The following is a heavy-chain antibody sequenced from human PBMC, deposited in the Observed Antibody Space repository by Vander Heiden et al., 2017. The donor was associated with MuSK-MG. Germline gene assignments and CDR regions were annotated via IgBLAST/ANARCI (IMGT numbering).Heavy chain of an antibody. CDR3: ARDVLAYSNYVRWFDP. CDR2: INAGVGST. D-gene: IGHD4-4*01. V-gene: IGHV1-3*01. Sequence: QSGAEVKMPGASVKVSCKASGYTLSNSGMHWVRQAPGQRLEWMGWINAGVGSTKYSQKFQGRVTFTRDTSANIAYMDLSSLRSEDTAIYYCARDVLAYSNYVRWFDPWGQGTLVTVSS. J-gene: IGHJ5*02. CDR1: GYTLSNSG.